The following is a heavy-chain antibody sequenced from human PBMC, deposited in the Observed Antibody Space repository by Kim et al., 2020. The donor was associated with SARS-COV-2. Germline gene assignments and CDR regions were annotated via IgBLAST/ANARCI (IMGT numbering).Heavy chain of an antibody. CDR2: ISYDGSNK. J-gene: IGHJ5*02. CDR3: ARGLRSITGTTVYNWFDP. CDR1: GFTFSSYA. Sequence: GGSLRLSCAASGFTFSSYAMHWVRQAPGKGLEWVAVISYDGSNKYYADSVKGRFTISRDNSKNTLYLQMNSLRAEDTAVYYCARGLRSITGTTVYNWFDPWGQGTLVTVSS. D-gene: IGHD1-20*01. V-gene: IGHV3-30*04.